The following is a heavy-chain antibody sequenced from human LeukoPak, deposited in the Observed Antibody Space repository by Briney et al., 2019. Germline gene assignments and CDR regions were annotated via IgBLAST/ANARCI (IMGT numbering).Heavy chain of an antibody. CDR3: AKDPIAVAGLPRDY. V-gene: IGHV3-21*04. D-gene: IGHD6-19*01. Sequence: PGGSLRLSCEDSGFTFRSYEMNWVRQAPGKGLEWVSSISSSSSYIYYADSVKGRFTISRDNSKNTLYLQMNSLRAEDTAVYYCAKDPIAVAGLPRDYWGQGTLVTVSS. CDR1: GFTFRSYE. CDR2: ISSSSSYI. J-gene: IGHJ4*02.